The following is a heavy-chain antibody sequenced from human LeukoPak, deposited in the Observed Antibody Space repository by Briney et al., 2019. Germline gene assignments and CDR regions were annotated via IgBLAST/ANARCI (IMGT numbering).Heavy chain of an antibody. CDR2: IIPIFGTA. Sequence: SVKVSCKASGYTFTSYDINWVRQAPGQGLEWMGGIIPIFGTANYAQKFQGRVTITADESTSTAYMELSSLRSEDTAVYYCASNSYYDFWRGLYYYYMDVWGKGTTVTVSS. CDR1: GYTFTSYD. V-gene: IGHV1-69*13. J-gene: IGHJ6*03. CDR3: ASNSYYDFWRGLYYYYMDV. D-gene: IGHD3-3*01.